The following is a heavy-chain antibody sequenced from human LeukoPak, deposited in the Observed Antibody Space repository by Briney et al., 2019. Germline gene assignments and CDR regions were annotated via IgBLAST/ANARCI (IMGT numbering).Heavy chain of an antibody. CDR3: ARDWAMNGGATGW. CDR2: ISGSGGSK. J-gene: IGHJ4*02. CDR1: GFTFSSYG. Sequence: GGSLRLSCAASGFTFSSYGMSWVRQAPGKGLEWVSAISGSGGSKYYADSVKGRFTISRDNSKNTLYLQMNSLRAEDTAVYYCARDWAMNGGATGWRGQGTLVTVSS. D-gene: IGHD1-26*01. V-gene: IGHV3-23*01.